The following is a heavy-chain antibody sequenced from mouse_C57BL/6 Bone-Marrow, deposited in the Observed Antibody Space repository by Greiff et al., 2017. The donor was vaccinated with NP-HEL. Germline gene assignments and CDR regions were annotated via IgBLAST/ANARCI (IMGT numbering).Heavy chain of an antibody. CDR3: ARGGSTAWFAY. Sequence: EVQLQQSGPGLAKPSQTLSLTCSVTGYSITSDYWNWLRKFPGNKLEYMGYISYSGSTYYNPSLKSRISITRDTSKNQYYLQLNSVTTEDTATYYCARGGSTAWFAYWGQGTLVTVSA. D-gene: IGHD1-1*01. CDR1: GYSITSDY. CDR2: ISYSGST. J-gene: IGHJ3*01. V-gene: IGHV3-8*01.